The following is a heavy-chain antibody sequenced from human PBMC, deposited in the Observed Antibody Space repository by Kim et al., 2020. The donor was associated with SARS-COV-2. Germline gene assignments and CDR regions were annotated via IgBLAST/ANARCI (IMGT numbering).Heavy chain of an antibody. CDR2: INQDGRET. J-gene: IGHJ4*02. Sequence: GGSLRLSCIASGLSFSNHWMTWVRQAPGRGLEWVAHINQDGRETNYVDSVKGRFTISRDNAKNSLYLQMNSLRAEDTGVYYCARDFLVFDYWGQGTLVTV. D-gene: IGHD2-15*01. CDR1: GLSFSNHW. V-gene: IGHV3-7*01. CDR3: ARDFLVFDY.